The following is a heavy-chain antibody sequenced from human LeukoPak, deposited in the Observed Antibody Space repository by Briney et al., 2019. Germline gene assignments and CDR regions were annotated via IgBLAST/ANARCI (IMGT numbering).Heavy chain of an antibody. V-gene: IGHV3-48*02. J-gene: IGHJ4*02. CDR2: ISSGATTV. CDR1: GFTFSSYV. D-gene: IGHD5-24*01. CDR3: ARVGDGHSVNYLDS. Sequence: GGSLRLSCAASGFTFSSYVMHWVRQAPGKGLEWVSYISSGATTVYYADSVMGRFTVSRDNANNSLYLQMNSLRDEDTAMFYCARVGDGHSVNYLDSWGQGTLVTVSS.